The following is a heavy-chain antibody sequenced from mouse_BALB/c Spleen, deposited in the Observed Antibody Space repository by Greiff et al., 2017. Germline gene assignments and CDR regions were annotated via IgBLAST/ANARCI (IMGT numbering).Heavy chain of an antibody. D-gene: IGHD1-2*01. Sequence: DVHLVESGGGLVKPGGSLKLSCAASGFTFSDYYMYWVRQTPEKRLEWVATISDGGSYTYYPDSVKGRFTISRDNAKNNLYLQMSSLKSEDTAMYYCARDPITTAYYYAMDYWGQGTSVTVSS. CDR2: ISDGGSYT. CDR3: ARDPITTAYYYAMDY. J-gene: IGHJ4*01. V-gene: IGHV5-4*02. CDR1: GFTFSDYY.